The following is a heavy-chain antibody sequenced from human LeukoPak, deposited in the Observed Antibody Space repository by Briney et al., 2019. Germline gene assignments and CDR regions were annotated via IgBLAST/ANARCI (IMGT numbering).Heavy chain of an antibody. J-gene: IGHJ4*02. CDR2: ISGSGGST. D-gene: IGHD3-10*01. CDR1: GFTFSSYG. CDR3: AKGATYHGSGSYFPFDY. V-gene: IGHV3-23*01. Sequence: GGSLRLSCEASGFTFSSYGMSWVRQAPGKGLEWVSSISGSGGSTYYADSVKGRFTICRDNSMNTLYLQMNSLRAQDAALYYCAKGATYHGSGSYFPFDYWGQGALVTVSS.